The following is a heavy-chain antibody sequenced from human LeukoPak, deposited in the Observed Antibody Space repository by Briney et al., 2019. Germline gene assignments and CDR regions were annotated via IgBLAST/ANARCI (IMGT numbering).Heavy chain of an antibody. CDR3: ARRGGHSWDVGNWFDP. CDR1: GESIRSTTF. V-gene: IGHV4-39*01. Sequence: SETLSLTCSVSGESIRSTTFWGWIRQSPGMGLEWIASTSHAGISYYNPSLSSRVTVSADSSKNQFSLRLSSVTAADTAVYYCARRGGHSWDVGNWFDPWGQGTPVTVPS. CDR2: TSHAGIS. D-gene: IGHD6-13*01. J-gene: IGHJ5*02.